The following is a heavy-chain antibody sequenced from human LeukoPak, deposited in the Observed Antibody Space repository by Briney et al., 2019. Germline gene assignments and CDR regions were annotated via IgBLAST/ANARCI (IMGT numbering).Heavy chain of an antibody. V-gene: IGHV4-59*06. CDR3: ARDLGGSGSPMDV. CDR2: IYYSGST. D-gene: IGHD3-10*01. Sequence: PSETLSLTCSVSGGSISSLYWSWIRQHPGKGLEWIGYIYYSGSTYYNPSLKSRVTISVDTSKNQFSLKLSSVTAADTAVYYCARDLGGSGSPMDVWGQGTTVTVSS. J-gene: IGHJ6*02. CDR1: GGSISSLY.